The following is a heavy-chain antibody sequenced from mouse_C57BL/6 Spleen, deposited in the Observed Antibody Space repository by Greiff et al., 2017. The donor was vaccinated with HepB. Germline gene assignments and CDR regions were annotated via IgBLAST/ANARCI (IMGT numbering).Heavy chain of an antibody. Sequence: QVQLKQPGAELVMPGASVKLSCKASGYTFTSYWMHWVKQRPGQGLEWIGEIDPSDSYTNYNQKFKGKSTLTVDKSSSTAYMQLSSLTSEDSAVYYCAIHYDYDGVDYWGQGTTLTVSS. CDR2: IDPSDSYT. D-gene: IGHD2-4*01. J-gene: IGHJ2*01. CDR1: GYTFTSYW. V-gene: IGHV1-69*01. CDR3: AIHYDYDGVDY.